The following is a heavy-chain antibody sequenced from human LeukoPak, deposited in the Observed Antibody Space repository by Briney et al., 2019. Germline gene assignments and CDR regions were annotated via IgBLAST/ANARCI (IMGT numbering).Heavy chain of an antibody. CDR3: ARDLMGIAYRGAFYY. V-gene: IGHV3-30*02. Sequence: GESLRLSCAASGFTFSNYGMHWVRQAPGKGLEWVAFIRYDGSNKSYADSVKGRFTISRDNSKNTLYLQMNSLRAEDTAVYYCARDLMGIAYRGAFYYWGQGTLVTVSS. J-gene: IGHJ4*02. CDR2: IRYDGSNK. CDR1: GFTFSNYG. D-gene: IGHD6-13*01.